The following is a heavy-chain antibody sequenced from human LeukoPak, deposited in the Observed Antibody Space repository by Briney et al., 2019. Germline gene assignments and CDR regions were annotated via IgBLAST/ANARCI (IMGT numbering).Heavy chain of an antibody. CDR1: GGSFSGYY. V-gene: IGHV4-34*01. CDR3: ARVALTTADY. CDR2: INHSGST. J-gene: IGHJ4*02. D-gene: IGHD4-17*01. Sequence: SETLSLTCAVYGGSFSGYYWSWIRQPPGKGLEWIGEINHSGSTNYNPSLKSRVTISVDTSKNQFSLKLSSVTAADTAVYYCARVALTTADYWGQGTLVTVSS.